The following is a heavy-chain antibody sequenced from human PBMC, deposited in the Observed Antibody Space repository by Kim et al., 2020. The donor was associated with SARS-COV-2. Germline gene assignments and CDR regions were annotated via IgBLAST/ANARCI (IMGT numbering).Heavy chain of an antibody. Sequence: NPSLKSRVAISVETSKNQFSLKLSSVTAADTAVYYCARDRNGDYSRWFDPWGQGTLVTVSS. J-gene: IGHJ5*02. V-gene: IGHV4-59*01. CDR3: ARDRNGDYSRWFDP. D-gene: IGHD4-17*01.